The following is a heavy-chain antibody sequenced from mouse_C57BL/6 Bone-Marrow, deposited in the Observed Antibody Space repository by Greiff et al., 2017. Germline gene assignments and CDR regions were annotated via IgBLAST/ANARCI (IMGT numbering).Heavy chain of an antibody. V-gene: IGHV14-4*01. J-gene: IGHJ3*01. CDR2: IDPENGDT. D-gene: IGHD2-4*01. Sequence: VQLQQSGAELVRPGASVKLSCTASGFNIKDDYMHWVKQRPEQGLEWIGWIDPENGDTEYASKFQGKATITADTSSNTAYLQLSSLTSEDTAVYYCTFYYDCPCADWGQGTLVTVSA. CDR3: TFYYDCPCAD. CDR1: GFNIKDDY.